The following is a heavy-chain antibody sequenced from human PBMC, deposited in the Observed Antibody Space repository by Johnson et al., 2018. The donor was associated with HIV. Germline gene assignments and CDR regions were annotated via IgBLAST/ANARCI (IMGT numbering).Heavy chain of an antibody. CDR3: ARRVEGRRSANDAFDI. D-gene: IGHD1-1*01. V-gene: IGHV3-7*01. J-gene: IGHJ3*02. Sequence: VQLVESGGGLVQPGGSLRLSCAASGFTFSSYWMSWVRQAPGKGLEWVANIKQDGSENYSVDSVKGRFTISRDNAKNSLYLQMNSLRAEDTAVYYCARRVEGRRSANDAFDIWGQGTMVTVSS. CDR1: GFTFSSYW. CDR2: IKQDGSEN.